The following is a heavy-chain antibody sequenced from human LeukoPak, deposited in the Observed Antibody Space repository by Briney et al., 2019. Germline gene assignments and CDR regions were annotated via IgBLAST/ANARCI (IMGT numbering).Heavy chain of an antibody. CDR2: IYSGGST. D-gene: IGHD6-13*01. CDR1: GFTVSSNY. J-gene: IGHJ6*02. V-gene: IGHV3-66*01. CDR3: ARNARSSSWYLRYYYYGMDV. Sequence: PGGSLRLSCAASGFTVSSNYMSWVRQAPGKGLEWVSVIYSGGSTYYADSVKGRFTISRDNSKNTLYLQMNSLRAEDTAVYYCARNARSSSWYLRYYYYGMDVWGQGTTVTVSS.